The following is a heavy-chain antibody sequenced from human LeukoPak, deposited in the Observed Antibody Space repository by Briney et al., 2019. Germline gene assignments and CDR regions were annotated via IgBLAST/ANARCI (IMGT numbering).Heavy chain of an antibody. CDR2: FNPSSGGT. CDR1: GYTFTGYY. V-gene: IGHV1-2*02. D-gene: IGHD3-10*01. J-gene: IGHJ4*02. CDR3: AREPDYYGSGSPLDY. Sequence: ASVKVSCKASGYTFTGYYMHWVRQAPGLGLEWMGWFNPSSGGTNYAQQCQDTVTMTRDTSISTAYMDLSRLRSDDTAVYYCAREPDYYGSGSPLDYWGQGTLVTVSS.